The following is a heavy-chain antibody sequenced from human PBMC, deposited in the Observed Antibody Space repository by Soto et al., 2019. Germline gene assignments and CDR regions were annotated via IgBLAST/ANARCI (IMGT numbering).Heavy chain of an antibody. D-gene: IGHD2-2*03. CDR3: ARAGYCSSTSCPFDYYYGMDV. CDR1: VGTFSSYA. J-gene: IGHJ6*02. V-gene: IGHV1-69*13. CDR2: IIPIFGTA. Sequence: SVKVSCKASVGTFSSYAISWVRQAPGQGLEWMGGIIPIFGTANYAQKFQGRVTITADESTSTAYMELSSLRSEDTAVYYCARAGYCSSTSCPFDYYYGMDVWSQGTTVTVSS.